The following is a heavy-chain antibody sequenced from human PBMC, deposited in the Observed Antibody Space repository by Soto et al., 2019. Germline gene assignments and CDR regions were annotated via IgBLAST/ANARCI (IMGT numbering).Heavy chain of an antibody. Sequence: QVQLVQSGAEVKKPGASVKVSCKASGYTFTSYDINWGRQATGQGLVWMGWMNPNSGNTGYAQKFQGRVTMPRHTSISTAYMELSSLRSEDTAVYYCARGRMGKSLGVRYKSWFDPWGQGTPVTVS. CDR3: ARGRMGKSLGVRYKSWFDP. CDR1: GYTFTSYD. V-gene: IGHV1-8*01. D-gene: IGHD3-10*01. J-gene: IGHJ5*02. CDR2: MNPNSGNT.